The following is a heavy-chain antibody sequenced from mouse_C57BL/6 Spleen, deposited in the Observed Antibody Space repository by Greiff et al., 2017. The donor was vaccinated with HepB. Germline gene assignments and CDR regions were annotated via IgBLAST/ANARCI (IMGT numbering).Heavy chain of an antibody. CDR2: ISSGSSTI. CDR1: GFTFSDYG. D-gene: IGHD2-5*01. CDR3: ARGYSNYGAY. Sequence: DVMLVESGGGLVKPGGSLKLSCAASGFTFSDYGMHWVRQAPEKGLEWVAYISSGSSTIYYADTVKGRFTISRDNAKNTLFLQMTSLRSEDTAMYYCARGYSNYGAYWGEGTLVTVSA. J-gene: IGHJ3*01. V-gene: IGHV5-17*01.